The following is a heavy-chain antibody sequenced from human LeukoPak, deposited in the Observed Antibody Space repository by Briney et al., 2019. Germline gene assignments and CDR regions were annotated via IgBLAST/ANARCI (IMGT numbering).Heavy chain of an antibody. CDR1: GGSINSRSYY. J-gene: IGHJ4*02. D-gene: IGHD2-2*01. CDR2: IYYSGST. Sequence: SETLSLTCTVSGGSINSRSYYWVWIRQPPGEGLEWIGNIYYSGSTYYNPSLKSRVTISVDTSKNQFSLKLSSVTAADTAVYYCARRVSSTSWFDYWGQGTLVTVS. CDR3: ARRVSSTSWFDY. V-gene: IGHV4-39*01.